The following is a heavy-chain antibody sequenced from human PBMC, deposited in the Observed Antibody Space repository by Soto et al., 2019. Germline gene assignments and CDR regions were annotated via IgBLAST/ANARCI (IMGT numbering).Heavy chain of an antibody. D-gene: IGHD6-13*01. Sequence: PGGSLRLSCAASGISFIGYGMNWVRQAPGRGLEWVSYVNSDSTTILYADSVKGRFTISRDNSKNTVYLQMNSLRGEDTAVHYCAKDGAIAAADYFFDYWGQGSLVTVSS. CDR1: GISFIGYG. V-gene: IGHV3-48*01. J-gene: IGHJ4*02. CDR2: VNSDSTTI. CDR3: AKDGAIAAADYFFDY.